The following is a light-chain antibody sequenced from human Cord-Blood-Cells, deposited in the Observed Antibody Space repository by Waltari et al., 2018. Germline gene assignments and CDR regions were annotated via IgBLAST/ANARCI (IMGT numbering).Light chain of an antibody. CDR3: QSYDSSLSGPSYV. Sequence: QSVLTQPPSVSGSPGQRGTIPCLGGTSTLRARHDVHWYPQLPGTAPKLLIYGNSNRPSGVPDRFSGSKSGTSASLAITGLQAEDEADDYCQSYDSSLSGPSYVFGTGTKVTVL. CDR1: TSTLRARHD. J-gene: IGLJ1*01. CDR2: GNS. V-gene: IGLV1-40*01.